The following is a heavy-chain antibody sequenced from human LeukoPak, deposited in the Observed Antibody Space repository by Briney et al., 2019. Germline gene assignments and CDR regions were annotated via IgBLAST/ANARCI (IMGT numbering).Heavy chain of an antibody. V-gene: IGHV4-38-2*02. CDR2: VYQSGTT. Sequence: SETLSLTCTVSGFSISSGHYWGWVRQLPGAGLEWIGGVYQSGTTYYNPSLKSRVTTSVDMSKNKFSLRLRPVTAADTAVYYCARIFIRNGYSSYFDCWGQGTLVTVSS. D-gene: IGHD5-18*01. CDR1: GFSISSGHY. J-gene: IGHJ4*02. CDR3: ARIFIRNGYSSYFDC.